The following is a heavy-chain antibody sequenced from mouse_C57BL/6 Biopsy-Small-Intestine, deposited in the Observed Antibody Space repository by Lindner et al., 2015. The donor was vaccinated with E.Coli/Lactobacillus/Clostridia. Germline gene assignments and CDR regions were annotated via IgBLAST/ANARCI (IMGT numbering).Heavy chain of an antibody. CDR1: GYTFTRHW. CDR2: INPSGDST. D-gene: IGHD1-1*02. CDR3: ARDNSKDRSWWFDP. V-gene: IGHV1-59*01. J-gene: IGHJ4*01. Sequence: SVKVSCKASGYTFTRHWMHWVRQAPGQGLEWMGLINPSGDSTLYARKFQGRVTLTWDASTSTDYMELSNLRSEDTAVYYCARDNSKDRSWWFDPWGQGTLVTVSS.